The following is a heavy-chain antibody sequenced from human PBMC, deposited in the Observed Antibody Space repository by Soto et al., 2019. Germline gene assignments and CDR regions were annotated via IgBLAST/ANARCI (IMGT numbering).Heavy chain of an antibody. CDR3: TTPITFFGVVPRADAFDI. J-gene: IGHJ3*02. V-gene: IGHV3-15*01. CDR1: GFTLSNAW. CDR2: IKSKTDGGTT. D-gene: IGHD3-3*01. Sequence: EVQLVESGGGLVKPGGSLRLSCAASGFTLSNAWMSWVRQAPGKGLAWVGRIKSKTDGGTTDYAAPVKGRFTISRDESKYTLYLQMNSLKTEDTAVYYCTTPITFFGVVPRADAFDIWCQGTMVTASS.